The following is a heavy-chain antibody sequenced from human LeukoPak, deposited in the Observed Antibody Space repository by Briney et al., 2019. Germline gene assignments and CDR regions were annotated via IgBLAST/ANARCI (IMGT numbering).Heavy chain of an antibody. D-gene: IGHD2-21*01. V-gene: IGHV3-23*01. CDR2: IGSDNTP. Sequence: QPRPSLRLSCAASGFTFSSYAMTWVRQAPGKGLEWVSSIGSDNTPHYSESVKGRFAISRDNSKRMLFLQLNSLRAEDTALYYCARDLHYLVAMDVWGQGTTVTVSS. CDR3: ARDLHYLVAMDV. CDR1: GFTFSSYA. J-gene: IGHJ6*02.